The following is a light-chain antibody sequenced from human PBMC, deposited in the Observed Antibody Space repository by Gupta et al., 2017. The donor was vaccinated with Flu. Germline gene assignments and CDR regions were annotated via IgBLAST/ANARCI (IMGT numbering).Light chain of an antibody. CDR2: AAS. CDR1: QNIRNH. CDR3: QQSYSPLGLA. J-gene: IGKJ4*01. Sequence: SSLSASVGDTVTITCRASQNIRNHLNWYQQVPGKAPKLLIYAASRLQTGVPSRFRGGRSGTDFTLTISGLKPEDVATYYCQQSYSPLGLAFGGGTKV. V-gene: IGKV1-39*01.